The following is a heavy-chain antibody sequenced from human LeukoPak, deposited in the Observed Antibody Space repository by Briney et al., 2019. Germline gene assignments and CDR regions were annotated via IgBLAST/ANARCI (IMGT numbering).Heavy chain of an antibody. CDR2: IYTSGST. D-gene: IGHD2-15*01. Sequence: KPSETLSLTCTVSGGSISSYYWSWIRQPAGKGLEWIGRIYTSGSTNYNPSLKSRVTMSVDTSKNQFSLKLSSVTAADTAVYYCARVGCSGGSCYFDYWGQGTLVTVSS. CDR3: ARVGCSGGSCYFDY. V-gene: IGHV4-4*07. J-gene: IGHJ4*02. CDR1: GGSISSYY.